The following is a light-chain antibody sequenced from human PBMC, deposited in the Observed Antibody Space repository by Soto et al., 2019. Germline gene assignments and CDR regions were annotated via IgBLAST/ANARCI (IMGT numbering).Light chain of an antibody. CDR2: AAS. J-gene: IGKJ1*01. V-gene: IGKV1-39*01. Sequence: DIQMTQSPSSLSASVGDRVTITCRASQTISSYLNWYQQTPGRAPKLLIYAASSLQGGVPSRFSGSGSXXXXXLTISSLQPEDFATFYCQQTYSTPSTWTFGQGTKVEIK. CDR3: QQTYSTPSTWT. CDR1: QTISSY.